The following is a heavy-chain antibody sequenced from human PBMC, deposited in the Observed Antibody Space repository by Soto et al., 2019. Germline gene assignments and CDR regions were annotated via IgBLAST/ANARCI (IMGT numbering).Heavy chain of an antibody. Sequence: QVTLKESGPVLVKPTETLTLTCTVSGLSLSNGRLGVSWIRQPPGKALEWLAHILSNDDKTSSKSLRNRLTISKDTSRSQVVLTMTNMDPMDSATYYCALIKDCSRTDCYLASFDPWGQGTLVTVSS. V-gene: IGHV2-26*01. D-gene: IGHD2-2*01. CDR1: GLSLSNGRLG. CDR3: ALIKDCSRTDCYLASFDP. J-gene: IGHJ5*02. CDR2: ILSNDDK.